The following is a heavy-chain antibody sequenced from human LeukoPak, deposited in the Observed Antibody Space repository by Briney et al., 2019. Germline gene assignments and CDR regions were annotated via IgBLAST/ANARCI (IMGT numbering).Heavy chain of an antibody. V-gene: IGHV3-23*01. Sequence: PGGSLRLSCAASGFIFSNYAMTWVRQAPGKGLEWVSTVTGGATDTYYADSVKGRFTISRDNSRNTLYLQMNSLRVEDTAVYYCASRGTTGFWGQGTLVTVSS. CDR1: GFIFSNYA. J-gene: IGHJ4*02. CDR3: ASRGTTGF. CDR2: VTGGATDT. D-gene: IGHD1-1*01.